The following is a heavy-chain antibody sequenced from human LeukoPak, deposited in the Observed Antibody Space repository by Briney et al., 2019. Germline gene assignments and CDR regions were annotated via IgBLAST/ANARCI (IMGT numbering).Heavy chain of an antibody. Sequence: GGSLRLSCAASGFTFSSYAMSWVRQAPGKGLEWVSAISGSGGSTYYADSVKGRFTISRGNSKNTLYLQMNSLRAEDTAVYYCAKDTYSSSSVGAFFDYWGQGTLVTVSS. CDR2: ISGSGGST. J-gene: IGHJ4*02. CDR3: AKDTYSSSSVGAFFDY. CDR1: GFTFSSYA. V-gene: IGHV3-23*01. D-gene: IGHD6-6*01.